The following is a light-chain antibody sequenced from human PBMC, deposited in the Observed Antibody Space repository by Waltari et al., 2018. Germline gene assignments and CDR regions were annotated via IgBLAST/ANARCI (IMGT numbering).Light chain of an antibody. J-gene: IGKJ2*03. CDR2: GAT. V-gene: IGKV1-17*01. CDR3: LQHNSYPIS. CDR1: QGISSY. Sequence: DIQMTQSPSSLPASVGDTVTITCRASQGISSYLNWFQQKPGKAPKLLIYGATTLQSGVPSRFSGSGSGTEFTLTISSLQPEDFAAYYCLQHNSYPISFGQGTKVEIK.